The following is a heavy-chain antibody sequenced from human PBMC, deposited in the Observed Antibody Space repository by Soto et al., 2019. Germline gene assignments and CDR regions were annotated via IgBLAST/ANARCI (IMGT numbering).Heavy chain of an antibody. CDR3: ARGAFGTGYVFYYYMDV. D-gene: IGHD3-9*01. J-gene: IGHJ6*03. CDR2: IYYSGST. Sequence: SETLSLTCTVSGGSISSGGYYWSWIRQHPGKGLEWIGYIYYSGSTYYNPSLKSRVTISVDTSKNQFSLKLSSVTAADTAVYYCARGAFGTGYVFYYYMDVWGKGTKVTVSS. CDR1: GGSISSGGYY. V-gene: IGHV4-31*03.